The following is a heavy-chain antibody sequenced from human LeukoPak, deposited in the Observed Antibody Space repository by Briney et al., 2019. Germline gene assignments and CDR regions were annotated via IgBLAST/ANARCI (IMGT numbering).Heavy chain of an antibody. V-gene: IGHV4-34*01. Sequence: SETLSLTCAVHGGSFSGYYWSWIRQPPGKGLEWIGEINHSGSTNYNPSLESRVTISVDTSKNQFSLKLSSVTAADTAVYYCARERGYSYGYYAFDIWGQGTMVTVSS. CDR2: INHSGST. CDR1: GGSFSGYY. CDR3: ARERGYSYGYYAFDI. D-gene: IGHD5-18*01. J-gene: IGHJ3*02.